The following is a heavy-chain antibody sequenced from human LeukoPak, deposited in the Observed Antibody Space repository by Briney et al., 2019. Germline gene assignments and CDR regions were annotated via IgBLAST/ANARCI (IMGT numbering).Heavy chain of an antibody. D-gene: IGHD3-22*01. J-gene: IGHJ3*02. Sequence: GGSLRLSCAASGFTFSSYDMHWVRQATGKGLEWVSAIGTAGDTYYPGSVKGRFTISRENAKNSLYLQMSSLRAGDTAVYYCARGAYYYDSSGQEDAFDIWGQGTMVTVSS. CDR2: IGTAGDT. CDR3: ARGAYYYDSSGQEDAFDI. V-gene: IGHV3-13*01. CDR1: GFTFSSYD.